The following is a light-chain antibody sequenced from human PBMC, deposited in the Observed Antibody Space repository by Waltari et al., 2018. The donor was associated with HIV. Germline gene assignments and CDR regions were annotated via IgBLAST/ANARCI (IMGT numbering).Light chain of an antibody. Sequence: QLVLTQSPSASDSLGASVKLTCTLSSGHSNYAIAWYQQQPQKGPRFLIKINSDGSHNKGDGIPDRFSGSSSGSERYLTISSLQSEDEADYYCQTWGTGIQDVVFGGGTKLTVL. CDR2: INSDGSH. J-gene: IGLJ2*01. CDR1: SGHSNYA. CDR3: QTWGTGIQDVV. V-gene: IGLV4-69*01.